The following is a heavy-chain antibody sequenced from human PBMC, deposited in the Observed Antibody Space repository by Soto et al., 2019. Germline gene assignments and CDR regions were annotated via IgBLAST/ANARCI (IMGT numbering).Heavy chain of an antibody. Sequence: PSETLSLTCTVSGGSISSGSYYWSWIRQHPGKGPEWIGHIYYSGSTYYNPSLKSQVSISVDTSMNQFSLKLSSVTAADTAVYYGFSVGGASHMTLYDWGPGTLVTVSS. CDR2: IYYSGST. CDR1: GGSISSGSYY. D-gene: IGHD3-16*01. V-gene: IGHV4-31*06. J-gene: IGHJ4*02. CDR3: FSVGGASHMTLYD.